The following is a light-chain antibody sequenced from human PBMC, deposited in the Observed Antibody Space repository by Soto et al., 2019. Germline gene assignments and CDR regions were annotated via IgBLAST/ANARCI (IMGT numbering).Light chain of an antibody. V-gene: IGLV1-47*01. CDR2: RNK. CDR1: TPNIEANY. J-gene: IGLJ3*02. Sequence: QSALIQPPSASGTPGQRVTISCSGSTPNIEANYVYWYQQLPGTAPKLLIYRNKERPSGVPDRFSGSKSGTSASLAVSGLRSEDEADYFRTSWDDSLSAWLFGGGTKVTVL. CDR3: TSWDDSLSAWL.